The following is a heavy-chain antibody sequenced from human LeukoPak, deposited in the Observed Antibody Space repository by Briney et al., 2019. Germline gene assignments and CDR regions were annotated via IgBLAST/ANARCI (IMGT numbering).Heavy chain of an antibody. Sequence: PGGSLRLSCAASGFTFSSYVMSWVRQAPGKGLEWVSGISAGGDTTYTADSVRGRFTISRDNSKNTVYLQMNSLRAEDTALYYCAGISYSGTWSVGYWGQGTLVTVTA. J-gene: IGHJ4*02. CDR1: GFTFSSYV. D-gene: IGHD6-6*01. CDR2: ISAGGDTT. CDR3: AGISYSGTWSVGY. V-gene: IGHV3-23*01.